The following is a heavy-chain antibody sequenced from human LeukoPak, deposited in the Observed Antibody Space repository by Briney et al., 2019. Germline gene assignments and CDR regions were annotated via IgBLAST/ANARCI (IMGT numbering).Heavy chain of an antibody. Sequence: SVKVSCKASGGTFSSYAISWVRQAPGQGLEWMGGIIPIFGTANYAQKFQGRVTITADESTSTAYMELGSLRSEDTAVYYCARCYPLNEYYFDYWGQGTLVTVSS. V-gene: IGHV1-69*13. CDR2: IIPIFGTA. CDR3: ARCYPLNEYYFDY. CDR1: GGTFSSYA. J-gene: IGHJ4*02. D-gene: IGHD2-15*01.